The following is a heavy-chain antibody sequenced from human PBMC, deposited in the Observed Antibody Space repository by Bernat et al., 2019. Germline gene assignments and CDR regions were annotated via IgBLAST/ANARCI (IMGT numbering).Heavy chain of an antibody. Sequence: QVQLQQWGAGLFKPSESLSLTCAVYGGSFSGYYWTWIRQPPGKGLEWIGEINHSGSTNYNPSLKSRVTISVDTSKNQFSLKFISVTAADTAVYYCARINYYDNIWGTYRFDIWGQGTMVTVSS. V-gene: IGHV4-34*01. CDR1: GGSFSGYY. D-gene: IGHD3-16*02. CDR3: ARINYYDNIWGTYRFDI. CDR2: INHSGST. J-gene: IGHJ3*02.